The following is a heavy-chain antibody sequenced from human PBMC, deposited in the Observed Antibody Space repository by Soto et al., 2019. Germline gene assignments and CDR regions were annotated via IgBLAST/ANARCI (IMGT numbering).Heavy chain of an antibody. J-gene: IGHJ4*02. CDR1: GFTFGGSW. CDR2: IYPGDSDT. D-gene: IGHD1-7*01. V-gene: IGHV5-51*01. Sequence: GECLKISRKASGFTFGGSWIGWVRQMPGKGLEWMGIIYPGDSDTRYSPSFQGQVTISADKSISTVYLQWRSLKPSDTAKYYCAGGCFIGTPPGFWGQGTRGTVSS. CDR3: AGGCFIGTPPGF.